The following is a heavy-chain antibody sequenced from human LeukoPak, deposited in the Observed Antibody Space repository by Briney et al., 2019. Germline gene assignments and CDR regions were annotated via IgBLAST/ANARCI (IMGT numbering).Heavy chain of an antibody. D-gene: IGHD5-24*01. V-gene: IGHV3-21*01. CDR2: ISSTSSYI. CDR3: AGIRDNSDAFDI. Sequence: GSLRLSCAASGFTFSNYNMNWVRQAPGKGLEWVSSISSTSSYIHYADSVKGRFTISRDNAKNSLYLQMNSLRAEDTAVYYCAGIRDNSDAFDIWGQGTMVTVSS. CDR1: GFTFSNYN. J-gene: IGHJ3*02.